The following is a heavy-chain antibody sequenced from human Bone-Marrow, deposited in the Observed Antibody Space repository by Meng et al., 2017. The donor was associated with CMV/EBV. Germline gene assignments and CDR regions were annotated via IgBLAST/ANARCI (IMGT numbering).Heavy chain of an antibody. Sequence: SETLSLTCTVSGGSISSSSYYWGWIRQPPGKGLEWIGSIYYSGSTYYNPSLKSRVTISVDTSKNQFSLKLSSVTAADTAVYYCASLVVPAARGNWFDPWGQGTLATVSS. D-gene: IGHD2-2*01. CDR2: IYYSGST. V-gene: IGHV4-39*07. CDR3: ASLVVPAARGNWFDP. J-gene: IGHJ5*02. CDR1: GGSISSSSYY.